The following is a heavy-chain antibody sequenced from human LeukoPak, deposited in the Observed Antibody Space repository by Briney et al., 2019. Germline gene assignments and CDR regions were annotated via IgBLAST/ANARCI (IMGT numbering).Heavy chain of an antibody. CDR3: ARDHSSGWYYFDY. CDR1: GFTFSSYS. Sequence: GGSLRLSCAASGFTFSSYSMNWVRQAPGKGLEWVSSISSSSYIYYADSVKGRFTISRDNAKNSLYLQMNSLRAEDTAVYYCARDHSSGWYYFDYWGQGTLVTVSS. J-gene: IGHJ4*02. D-gene: IGHD6-19*01. CDR2: ISSSSYI. V-gene: IGHV3-21*01.